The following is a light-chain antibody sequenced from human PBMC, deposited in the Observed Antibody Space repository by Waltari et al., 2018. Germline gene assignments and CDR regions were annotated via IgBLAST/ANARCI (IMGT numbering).Light chain of an antibody. J-gene: IGLJ2*01. CDR2: DVY. CDR1: DSDIGRYKD. Sequence: SALTPPASVSGAPGESSTISCTGTDSDIGRYKDVYWYQQYPGKAPQLLIYDVYARPSGVSNRFSGSKSVNTASLTISGLQAEDEAEYFCSSYTSISTVIFGGGTKVSVL. CDR3: SSYTSISTVI. V-gene: IGLV2-14*01.